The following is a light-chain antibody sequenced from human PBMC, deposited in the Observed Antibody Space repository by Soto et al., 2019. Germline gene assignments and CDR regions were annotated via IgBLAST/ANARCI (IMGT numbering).Light chain of an antibody. Sequence: DIHMTRSPSSVSASVGYIFTITCRASQSISSYLNWYQQKPGKAPKLLIYAASSLQSGVPSRSSGSGSGKDFTLTISSLQSEAFAVYYCQQYNNWPSTITFGQGTRLEIK. J-gene: IGKJ5*01. CDR3: QQYNNWPSTIT. CDR2: AAS. CDR1: QSISSY. V-gene: IGKV1-39*01.